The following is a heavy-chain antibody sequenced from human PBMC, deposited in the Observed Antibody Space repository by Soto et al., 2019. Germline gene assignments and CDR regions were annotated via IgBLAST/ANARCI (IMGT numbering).Heavy chain of an antibody. CDR1: GFTFSGSG. CDR2: ILYDVSNN. V-gene: IGHV3-33*01. Sequence: GGSLRLSCAASGFTFSGSGMHWVRQAPGKGLEWVGVILYDVSNNYYAAAVKGRFTIARDNSKNRLYLQMNSLRAELKAVYYCTRCKARGYCSYDSKYYYYYSGMDVWGQGTTVTVSS. CDR3: TRCKARGYCSYDSKYYYYYSGMDV. J-gene: IGHJ6*02. D-gene: IGHD5-12*01.